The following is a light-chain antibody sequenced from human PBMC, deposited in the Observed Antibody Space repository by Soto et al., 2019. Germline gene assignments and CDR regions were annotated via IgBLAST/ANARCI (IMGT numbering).Light chain of an antibody. Sequence: MTQSPATLSVSPGERSTLSCRASLSLNNNLAWYQQKPGQAPRLLIYSAHTRATGVPARFSGSRSGTEFTLTISSLQSEDLAVFYCQQYNQWPLTFGGGTNVETK. CDR2: SAH. CDR1: LSLNNN. J-gene: IGKJ4*01. V-gene: IGKV3-15*01. CDR3: QQYNQWPLT.